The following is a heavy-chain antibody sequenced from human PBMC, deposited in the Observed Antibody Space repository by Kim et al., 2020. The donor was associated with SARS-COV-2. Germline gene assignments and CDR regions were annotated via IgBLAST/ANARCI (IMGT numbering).Heavy chain of an antibody. CDR3: ARDPDTGAFDI. CDR1: GYTFSNYG. V-gene: IGHV7-4-1*02. D-gene: IGHD3-10*01. CDR2: INTNTGNP. J-gene: IGHJ3*02. Sequence: ASVKVSCRASGYTFSNYGINWVRQAPGQGLEWMGWINTNTGNPTSAQAFTGRFVFSLDTSVSTAYLQINSLKAEDTAIYYCARDPDTGAFDIWGQGTMVTVSS.